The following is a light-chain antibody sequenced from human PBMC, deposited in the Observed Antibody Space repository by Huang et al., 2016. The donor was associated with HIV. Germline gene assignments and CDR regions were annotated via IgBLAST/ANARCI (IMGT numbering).Light chain of an antibody. Sequence: EIVLTLSPGTLSLSPGGRATLSCRASQSVSSSYLAWYQQKPGQAPRLLIYDASSRATGIPDRFRVSGSGTDFTLTISRLEPEDFAVYYCQQYGTSPATFGQGTKVEIK. CDR2: DAS. J-gene: IGKJ1*01. V-gene: IGKV3-20*01. CDR3: QQYGTSPAT. CDR1: QSVSSSY.